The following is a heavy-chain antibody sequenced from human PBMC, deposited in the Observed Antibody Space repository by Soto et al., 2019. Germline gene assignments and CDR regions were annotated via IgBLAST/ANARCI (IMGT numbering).Heavy chain of an antibody. CDR3: AREPLIIGHIPNSEEASPGVLDY. Sequence: ASVKVSCRTSEDRFGDDGINWVRQAPGRGLEWMAWIDSQSGSSRLGQNFKYRVIMTSDTSLTTVFMQLNNLRSDESALYYCAREPLIIGHIPNSEEASPGVLDYWGQGTPVPV. V-gene: IGHV1-2*02. D-gene: IGHD3-16*01. J-gene: IGHJ4*02. CDR1: EDRFGDDG. CDR2: IDSQSGSS.